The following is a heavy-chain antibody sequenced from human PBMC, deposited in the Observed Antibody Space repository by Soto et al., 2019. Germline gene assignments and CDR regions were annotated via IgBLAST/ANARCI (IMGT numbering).Heavy chain of an antibody. D-gene: IGHD4-4*01. Sequence: PGGSLRLSCAASGFTFSSYAMSWVRQAPGKGLEWVSAISGSGGSTYYADSVKGRFTISRDNSKNTLYLQMNSLRAEDTAVYYCEKDGRYSNSQMGPSYWGQGTLVTVSS. CDR3: EKDGRYSNSQMGPSY. CDR1: GFTFSSYA. CDR2: ISGSGGST. J-gene: IGHJ4*02. V-gene: IGHV3-23*01.